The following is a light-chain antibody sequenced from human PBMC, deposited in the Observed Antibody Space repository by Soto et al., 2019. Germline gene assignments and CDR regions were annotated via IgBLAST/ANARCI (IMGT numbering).Light chain of an antibody. CDR1: QAIRND. CDR3: LEHNTYPRT. CDR2: VAS. V-gene: IGKV1-17*01. Sequence: DIQMTQSPSSLSASVGDRVTITCRSSQAIRNDVGWYQQNTGKDPKRLIYVASRLESGVPSRFSGSGFGTEVTLIISSLQPEDFATYYCLEHNTYPRTFGQGTRVEIK. J-gene: IGKJ1*01.